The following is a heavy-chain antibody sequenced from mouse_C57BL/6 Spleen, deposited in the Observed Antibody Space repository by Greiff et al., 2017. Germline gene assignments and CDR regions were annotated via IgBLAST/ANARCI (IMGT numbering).Heavy chain of an antibody. J-gene: IGHJ1*03. V-gene: IGHV1-15*01. CDR1: GYTFTDYE. Sequence: QVQLQQSGAELVRPGASVTLSCKASGYTFTDYEMHWVKQTPVHGLEWIGAIDPETGGTAYNQKFKGKDILTADKSSSTAYMELRSLTSEDSAVYYCTPYYYGSSYWYFDVWGTGTTVTVSS. CDR2: IDPETGGT. D-gene: IGHD1-1*01. CDR3: TPYYYGSSYWYFDV.